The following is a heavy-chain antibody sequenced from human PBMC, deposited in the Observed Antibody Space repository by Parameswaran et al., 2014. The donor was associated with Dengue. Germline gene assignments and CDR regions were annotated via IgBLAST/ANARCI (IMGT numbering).Heavy chain of an antibody. CDR2: ISGSGGST. CDR1: GFTFSSYA. V-gene: IGHV3-23*01. D-gene: IGHD3-10*01. Sequence: GESLKISCAASGFTFSSYAMSWVRQAPGKGLEWVSAISGSGGSTYYADSVKGRFTISRDNSKNTLYLQMNSLRAEDTAVYYCAKRIKGGEGWFDSYYYYGMDVWGQGTTVTVSS. J-gene: IGHJ6*02. CDR3: AKRIKGGEGWFDSYYYYGMDV.